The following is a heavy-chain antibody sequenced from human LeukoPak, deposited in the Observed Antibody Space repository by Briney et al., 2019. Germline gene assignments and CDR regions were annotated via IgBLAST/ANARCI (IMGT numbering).Heavy chain of an antibody. CDR1: GYTFTGYY. D-gene: IGHD3-3*01. CDR2: INPNSGGT. J-gene: IGHJ3*02. CDR3: ARKYYDFWSGYSAFDI. V-gene: IGHV1-2*02. Sequence: ASVRVSCKASGYTFTGYYMHWVRQAPGQGLEWMGWINPNSGGTNYAQKFQGRVTITRNTSISTAYMELSSLRSEDTAVYYCARKYYDFWSGYSAFDIWGQGTMVTVSS.